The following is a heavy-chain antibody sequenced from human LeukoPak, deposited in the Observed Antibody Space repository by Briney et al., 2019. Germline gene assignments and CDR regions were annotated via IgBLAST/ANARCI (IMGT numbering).Heavy chain of an antibody. D-gene: IGHD3-10*01. CDR2: IIPIFGTA. V-gene: IGHV1-69*01. CDR3: ARDVLTGPDYYYYGMDV. CDR1: GGTFSTYA. Sequence: SVKVSCTASGGTFSTYAVSWVRQAPGQGLEWMGGIIPIFGTANYAQKFQGRVTITADESTSTAYMELSSLRSEDTAVYYCARDVLTGPDYYYYGMDVWGQGTTVTVSS. J-gene: IGHJ6*02.